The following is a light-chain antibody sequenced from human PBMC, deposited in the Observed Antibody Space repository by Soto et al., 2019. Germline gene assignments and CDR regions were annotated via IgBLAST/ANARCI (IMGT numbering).Light chain of an antibody. CDR3: SSYAGNDNFGVV. Sequence: QSALTQPPSASGSPGQSVTISCTGTSSDVGGYNYVSWYQQHPGKAPKLLIYEVSKRPSGVPDRFSASKSGNTASLTVSGLQAEDEADYYCSSYAGNDNFGVVFGGGTKLTVL. J-gene: IGLJ2*01. V-gene: IGLV2-8*01. CDR2: EVS. CDR1: SSDVGGYNY.